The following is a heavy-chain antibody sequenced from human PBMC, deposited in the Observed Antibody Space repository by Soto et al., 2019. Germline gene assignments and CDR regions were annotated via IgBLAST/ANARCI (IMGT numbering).Heavy chain of an antibody. J-gene: IGHJ6*02. D-gene: IGHD3-9*01. V-gene: IGHV1-69*01. CDR3: ATPDLRRSAYVTILEWEGSRGMAV. CDR2: IIPIFGTA. CDR1: GGTFSSYA. Sequence: QVQLVQSGAEVKKPGSSVKVSCKASGGTFSSYAISWVRQAPGQRLEWMGGIIPIFGTASYAKKFQGRVKSTADESKSTANMVLSSVRAEATAEYYCATPDLRRSAYVTILEWEGSRGMAVWGQGTKVPVSS.